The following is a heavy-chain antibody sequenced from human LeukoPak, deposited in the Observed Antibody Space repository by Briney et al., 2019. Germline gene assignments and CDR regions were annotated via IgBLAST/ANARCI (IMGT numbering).Heavy chain of an antibody. CDR3: ARDQWLQSYYYMDV. V-gene: IGHV3-21*01. Sequence: PGGSLRLSCAASGFTLSSYAMSWVRQAPGKGLGWVSSISSSSSYIYYADSVKGRFTISRDNAKNSLYLQMNSLRAGDTAVYYCARDQWLQSYYYMDVWGKGTTVTISS. CDR2: ISSSSSYI. J-gene: IGHJ6*03. D-gene: IGHD5-24*01. CDR1: GFTLSSYA.